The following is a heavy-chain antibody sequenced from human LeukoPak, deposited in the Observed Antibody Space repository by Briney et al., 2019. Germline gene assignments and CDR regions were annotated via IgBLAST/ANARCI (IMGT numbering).Heavy chain of an antibody. D-gene: IGHD6-13*01. J-gene: IGHJ4*02. Sequence: SETLSLTCSVSGGSISSSNHYWGWIRQPPGKGLEWIGSIYYTGTTYYNVSLKSRVTISVDTSKNQFSLKLSSVTAADMAVYYCARQAAAEVIIDYWGQGTLVAVSS. V-gene: IGHV4-39*01. CDR1: GGSISSSNHY. CDR3: ARQAAAEVIIDY. CDR2: IYYTGTT.